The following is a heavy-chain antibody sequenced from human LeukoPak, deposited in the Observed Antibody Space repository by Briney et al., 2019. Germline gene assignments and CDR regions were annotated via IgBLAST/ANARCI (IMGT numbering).Heavy chain of an antibody. V-gene: IGHV1-69*05. CDR2: IIPIFGTA. Sequence: GASVKVSCKASGGTFSSYAISWVRQAPGQGLEWMGGIIPIFGTANYAQKFQGRVTMTRDTSISTAYMELSRLRSDDTAVYYCARVEMIVVVIGDYYFDYWGQGTLVTVSS. CDR3: ARVEMIVVVIGDYYFDY. CDR1: GGTFSSYA. J-gene: IGHJ4*02. D-gene: IGHD3-22*01.